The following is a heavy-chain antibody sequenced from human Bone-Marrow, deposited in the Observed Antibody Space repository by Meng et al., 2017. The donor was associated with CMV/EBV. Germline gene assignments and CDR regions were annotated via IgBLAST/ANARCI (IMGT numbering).Heavy chain of an antibody. CDR1: GYTFTSYY. CDR2: INPSGGST. Sequence: ASVISCKASGYTFTSYYMHWVRQAPGQGLEWMGIINPSGGSTSYAQKFQGRVTMTRDTSTSTDYMELSSLRSENTAVYYRARAAITMIVHCDMDVWGQGTTVTVSS. D-gene: IGHD3-22*01. CDR3: ARAAITMIVHCDMDV. V-gene: IGHV1-46*01. J-gene: IGHJ6*02.